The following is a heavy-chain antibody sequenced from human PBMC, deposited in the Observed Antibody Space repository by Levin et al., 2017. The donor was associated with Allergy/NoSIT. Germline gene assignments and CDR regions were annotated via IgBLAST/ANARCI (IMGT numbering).Heavy chain of an antibody. J-gene: IGHJ6*02. CDR2: INPNSGGT. CDR1: GYTFTGYY. Sequence: ASVKVSCKASGYTFTGYYMHWVRQAPGQGLEWMGWINPNSGGTNYAQKFQGWVTMTRDTSISTAYMELSRLRSDDTAVYYCARDRGAQTGTTYGNYYYGMDVWGQGTTVTVSS. CDR3: ARDRGAQTGTTYGNYYYGMDV. D-gene: IGHD1-1*01. V-gene: IGHV1-2*04.